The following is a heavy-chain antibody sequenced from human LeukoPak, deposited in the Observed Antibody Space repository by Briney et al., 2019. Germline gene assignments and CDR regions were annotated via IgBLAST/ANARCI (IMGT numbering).Heavy chain of an antibody. Sequence: SETLSLTCTVSAGSISSSNYYWGWIRQPPGKGLEWIGSIYYSGSTYYNPSLKSRVTISVDTSKNQFSLKLSSVTAADTAVYYCARHDQRLGLPLSGEIPPSDYWGQGTLVTVSS. J-gene: IGHJ4*02. D-gene: IGHD7-27*01. CDR2: IYYSGST. CDR3: ARHDQRLGLPLSGEIPPSDY. V-gene: IGHV4-39*01. CDR1: AGSISSSNYY.